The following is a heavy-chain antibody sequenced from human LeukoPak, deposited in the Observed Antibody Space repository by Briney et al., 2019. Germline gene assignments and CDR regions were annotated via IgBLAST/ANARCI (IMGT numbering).Heavy chain of an antibody. J-gene: IGHJ4*02. CDR3: AKEAHVVRGVIWGVYFDY. D-gene: IGHD3-10*01. V-gene: IGHV3-21*04. Sequence: GGSLRLSCAASGFTFSSYSMNWVRQAPGKGLEWVSSISSSSSYIYYADSVKGRFTISRDNAKNSLYLQMNSLRAEDTAVYYCAKEAHVVRGVIWGVYFDYWGQGTLVTVSS. CDR1: GFTFSSYS. CDR2: ISSSSSYI.